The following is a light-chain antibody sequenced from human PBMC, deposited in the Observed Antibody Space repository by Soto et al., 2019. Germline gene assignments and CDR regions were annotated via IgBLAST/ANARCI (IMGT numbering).Light chain of an antibody. CDR2: DAS. Sequence: AIQLTQSPSSLSASVGDRVTITCRASQGISSALAWYQQKPGKAPKLLIYDASSLESGVPSRFSGSGSGTDFTLTISILQPEDFATYYCQQFNSYPITFGQGTRLEMK. J-gene: IGKJ5*01. V-gene: IGKV1-13*02. CDR1: QGISSA. CDR3: QQFNSYPIT.